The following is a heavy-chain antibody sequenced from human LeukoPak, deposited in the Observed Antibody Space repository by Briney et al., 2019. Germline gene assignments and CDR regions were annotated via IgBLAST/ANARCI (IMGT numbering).Heavy chain of an antibody. D-gene: IGHD6-19*01. Sequence: GGALRLSCAASGDSFIVYEMHSVRQAPGKGLECISDISSSGSTTYYADSVKGRFTISRDNAKRFLYLQINSLRAEDTAVYYCTTLTVASNFDYWGQGTLVTVSS. CDR1: GDSFIVYE. J-gene: IGHJ4*02. CDR2: ISSSGSTT. CDR3: TTLTVASNFDY. V-gene: IGHV3-48*03.